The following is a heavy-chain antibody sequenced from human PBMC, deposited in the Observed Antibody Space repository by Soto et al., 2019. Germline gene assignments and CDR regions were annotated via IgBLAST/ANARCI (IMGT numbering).Heavy chain of an antibody. Sequence: QVQLVQSGAEVKKPGASVKVSCKASGYIFSNYYMHWVRQAPRQGLQWVGIINASGGTTSYAQKSQGRVTMTSDTSTSTFSMELSSLRSEDTAVYYCERGDGRGSSGFYYYYGMDVWGQGTTVTVSS. CDR2: INASGGTT. D-gene: IGHD6-25*01. J-gene: IGHJ6*02. CDR1: GYIFSNYY. V-gene: IGHV1-46*01. CDR3: ERGDGRGSSGFYYYYGMDV.